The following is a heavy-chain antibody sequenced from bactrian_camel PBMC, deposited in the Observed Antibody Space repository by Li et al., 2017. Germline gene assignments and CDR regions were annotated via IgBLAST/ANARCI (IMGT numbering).Heavy chain of an antibody. CDR1: AYTASTYC. D-gene: IGHD6*01. V-gene: IGHV3S42*01. Sequence: VQLVESGGGSVEAGGSLRISCRANAYTASTYCMGWLRQAPGKEREGVAVSYSDDGSTSYSDSVKGRFTIVKDDAKNTLWLQMDSLKPEDTAVYYCAAAFRDYGGSCHSANAMDSWGKGTQVTVS. J-gene: IGHJ7*01. CDR2: SYSDDGST.